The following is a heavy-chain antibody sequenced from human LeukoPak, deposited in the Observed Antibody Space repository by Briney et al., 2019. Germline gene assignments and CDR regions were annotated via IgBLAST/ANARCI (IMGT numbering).Heavy chain of an antibody. J-gene: IGHJ4*02. CDR1: GFTFSIYA. Sequence: PGGSLRLSCSASGFTFSIYAMSWVRQAPGKGLEWVSTLSGGGGSTYYADSVKGRFTISRDNSKNTLYLQMNSLRAEDTAVYYCAKDLGYCTNGVCYTAPYYFDHWGQGTLVTVS. V-gene: IGHV3-23*01. D-gene: IGHD2-8*01. CDR3: AKDLGYCTNGVCYTAPYYFDH. CDR2: LSGGGGST.